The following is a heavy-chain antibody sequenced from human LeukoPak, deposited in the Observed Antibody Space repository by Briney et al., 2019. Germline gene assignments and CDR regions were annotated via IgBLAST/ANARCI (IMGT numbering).Heavy chain of an antibody. J-gene: IGHJ4*02. CDR3: ARSLSYDFWSGYYNY. D-gene: IGHD3-3*01. Sequence: GESLKISCKGSGYSFTSYWIGWVRQMPGKGLEWMGIIYPGDSDTRYSPSFQGQVTISADKSISTAYLQWSSLKASDTATYYCARSLSYDFWSGYYNYWGQGTLVTVSS. CDR2: IYPGDSDT. V-gene: IGHV5-51*01. CDR1: GYSFTSYW.